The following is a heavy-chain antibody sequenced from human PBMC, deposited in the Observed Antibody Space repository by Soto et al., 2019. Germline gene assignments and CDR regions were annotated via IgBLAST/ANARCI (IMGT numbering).Heavy chain of an antibody. CDR1: GYTFSSYS. V-gene: IGHV1-18*01. D-gene: IGHD1-26*01. Sequence: QVQLVQSGGEVKKPGASVKVSCKTSGYTFSSYSITWVRQAPGQGLEWMGWISGYNGNTNYAQKFHGRVTMTTDTSTSTAHMELRSLRSDDTAVYYCARDDSGSYYGFHYGMEVWGQGTTVSVSS. CDR2: ISGYNGNT. J-gene: IGHJ6*02. CDR3: ARDDSGSYYGFHYGMEV.